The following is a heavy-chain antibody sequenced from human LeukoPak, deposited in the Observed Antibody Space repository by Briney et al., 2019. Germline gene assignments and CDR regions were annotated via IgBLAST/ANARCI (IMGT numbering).Heavy chain of an antibody. CDR1: GYTFTSYG. D-gene: IGHD3-3*01. CDR2: ISAYNGNT. CDR3: ARDRGDFWSGYYPNDY. Sequence: ASVKVSCKASGYTFTSYGISWVRQAPGRGLEWMGWISAYNGNTNYAQKLQGRVTMTTDTSTSTAYMELRSLRSDDTAVYYCARDRGDFWSGYYPNDYWGQGTLVTVSS. J-gene: IGHJ4*02. V-gene: IGHV1-18*01.